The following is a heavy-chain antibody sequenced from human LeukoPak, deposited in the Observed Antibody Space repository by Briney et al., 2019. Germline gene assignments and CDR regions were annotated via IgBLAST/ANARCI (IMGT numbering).Heavy chain of an antibody. V-gene: IGHV4-59*01. Sequence: SETLSLTCTVSGGSISSYYWSWIRQPPGKGLEWIGYIYYSGSTNYNPSLKSRVTISVDTSKNQFSLKLSSVTAADTAVYCCAREADSSGWCDYWGQGTLVTVSS. CDR1: GGSISSYY. CDR2: IYYSGST. D-gene: IGHD6-19*01. CDR3: AREADSSGWCDY. J-gene: IGHJ4*02.